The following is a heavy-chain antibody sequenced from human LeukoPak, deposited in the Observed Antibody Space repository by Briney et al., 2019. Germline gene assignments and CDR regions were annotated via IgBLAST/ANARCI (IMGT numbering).Heavy chain of an antibody. J-gene: IGHJ4*02. CDR2: ISGSGGST. D-gene: IGHD3-16*01. CDR1: GFTFSSYG. Sequence: GGSLRLSCAASGFTFSSYGMSWVRQAPGKGLEWVSGISGSGGSTYYADSVKGRFTISRDNSKNTLYLQMNSLRAEDTAIYYCAKDGGRERGGSFDYWGQGTLVTVSS. V-gene: IGHV3-23*01. CDR3: AKDGGRERGGSFDY.